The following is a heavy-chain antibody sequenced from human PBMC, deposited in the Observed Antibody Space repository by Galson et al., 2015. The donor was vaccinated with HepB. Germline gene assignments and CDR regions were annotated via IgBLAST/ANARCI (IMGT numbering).Heavy chain of an antibody. CDR3: ARGSAGDKENWFDP. D-gene: IGHD4-23*01. V-gene: IGHV4-34*01. CDR1: GGSFSSYY. J-gene: IGHJ5*02. CDR2: IYQSGST. Sequence: ETLSLTCAVYGGSFSSYYWSWIRQPPGKGLEWIGQIYQSGSTNYNPSLKSRVTISVDTSKNQFSLKLSSVTAADTAVYYCARGSAGDKENWFDPWGQGTLVTVSS.